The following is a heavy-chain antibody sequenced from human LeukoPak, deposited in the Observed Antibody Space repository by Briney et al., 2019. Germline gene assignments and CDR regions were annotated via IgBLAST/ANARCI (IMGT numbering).Heavy chain of an antibody. CDR3: VKESGPFGAFDI. V-gene: IGHV3-66*01. CDR1: GFTVSSNY. D-gene: IGHD3-10*01. Sequence: GGSLRLSCAASGFTVSSNYMSWVRQAPGKGLEWVSVIYSGGSTYYADSVKGRFTISRDNSKNMVYLQMNSLRVEDTAVYYCVKESGPFGAFDIWGQGTMVTVSS. J-gene: IGHJ3*02. CDR2: IYSGGST.